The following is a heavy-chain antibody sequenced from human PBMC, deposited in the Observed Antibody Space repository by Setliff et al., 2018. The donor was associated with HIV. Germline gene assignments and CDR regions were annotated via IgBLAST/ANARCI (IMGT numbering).Heavy chain of an antibody. V-gene: IGHV4-59*02. D-gene: IGHD3-22*01. CDR3: ARGRQDSYYDSTSYYWGDAFDI. J-gene: IGHJ3*02. Sequence: SETLSLTCTVSGSSVTNNYWSWIRQAPGKGLEWIGYIYCSGDTNYNPSLRSRVTISVDTSQNRFSLRLTSVTAADTGVYFCARGRQDSYYDSTSYYWGDAFDIWGQGTRVTVSS. CDR1: GSSVTNNY. CDR2: IYCSGDT.